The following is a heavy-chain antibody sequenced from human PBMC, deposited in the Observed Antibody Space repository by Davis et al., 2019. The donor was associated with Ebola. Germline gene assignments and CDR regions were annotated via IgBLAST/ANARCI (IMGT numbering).Heavy chain of an antibody. CDR2: IISSSNYI. D-gene: IGHD2-21*02. J-gene: IGHJ2*01. Sequence: GGSLRLSCAASGFTFSSNSMNWVRHAPGKGLEWVSFIISSSNYIYYADSVKGRFTVSRDNAKNSLYLQMNSLRAEDTAVYYCVRDPALVVTGGGWFFGLWGRGALVTVSS. CDR3: VRDPALVVTGGGWFFGL. CDR1: GFTFSSNS. V-gene: IGHV3-21*01.